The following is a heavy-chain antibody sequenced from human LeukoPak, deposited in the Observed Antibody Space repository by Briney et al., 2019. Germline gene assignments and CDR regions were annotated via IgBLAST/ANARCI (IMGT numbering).Heavy chain of an antibody. V-gene: IGHV3-9*01. Sequence: GRSLRLSCAASGFTFDDYGMHWVRQAPGKGLEWVSGISWNSGSIGYADSVKGRFTISRDNAKNSLYLQMNSLRAEDTASYYCAKSASAISGDFDYWGQGTLVTVSS. J-gene: IGHJ4*02. D-gene: IGHD2/OR15-2a*01. CDR1: GFTFDDYG. CDR3: AKSASAISGDFDY. CDR2: ISWNSGSI.